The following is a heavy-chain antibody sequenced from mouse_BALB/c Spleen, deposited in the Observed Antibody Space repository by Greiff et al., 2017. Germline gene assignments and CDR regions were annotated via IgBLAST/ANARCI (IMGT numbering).Heavy chain of an antibody. Sequence: QVQLQQPGAELVRPGASVKLSCKASGYTFTSYWINWVKQRPGQGLEWIGNIYPSDSYTNYNQKFKDKATLTVDKSSSTAYMQLSSPTSEDSAVYYCTRGLGRGAMDYWGPGTSVTVSS. CDR3: TRGLGRGAMDY. CDR2: IYPSDSYT. D-gene: IGHD4-1*01. CDR1: GYTFTSYW. J-gene: IGHJ4*01. V-gene: IGHV1-69*02.